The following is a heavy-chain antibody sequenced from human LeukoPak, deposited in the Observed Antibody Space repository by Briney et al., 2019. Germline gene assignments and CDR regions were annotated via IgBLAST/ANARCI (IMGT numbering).Heavy chain of an antibody. D-gene: IGHD3-22*01. CDR2: ILYDGTTK. CDR3: ARGNYYDRSGLDY. V-gene: IGHV3-30-3*01. Sequence: PGRSLRLSCAASGFTFNSYAMHWVRQAPGKGLEWVAVILYDGTTKYYADSVKGRFSISRDNPKNTLYLQMNSLRAEDTAVYYCARGNYYDRSGLDYWGQGTLVTVSS. CDR1: GFTFNSYA. J-gene: IGHJ4*02.